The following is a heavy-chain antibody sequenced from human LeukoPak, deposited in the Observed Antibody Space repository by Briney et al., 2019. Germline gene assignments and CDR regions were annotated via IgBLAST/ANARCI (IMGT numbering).Heavy chain of an antibody. D-gene: IGHD1-1*01. V-gene: IGHV3-7*01. Sequence: PGGSLRLSCAASGFTFRSYWMTWVRQYPGKGLEWVANIKQDGSETYYADSAKGRFTISRDNAKNSLYLQMNSLRAEDTAVYYCARDWNDYGDYWGQGTLVTVSS. J-gene: IGHJ4*02. CDR1: GFTFRSYW. CDR2: IKQDGSET. CDR3: ARDWNDYGDY.